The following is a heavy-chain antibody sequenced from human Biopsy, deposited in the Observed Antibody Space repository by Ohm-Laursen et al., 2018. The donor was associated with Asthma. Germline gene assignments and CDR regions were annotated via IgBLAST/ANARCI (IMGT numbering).Heavy chain of an antibody. CDR1: GGSISSDDYY. CDR2: IYSSGDT. J-gene: IGHJ6*02. CDR3: ARAIHGGNSDRLDFYYYGLDI. V-gene: IGHV4-30-4*01. Sequence: PSETLSLTCTVSGGSISSDDYYWSWIRQAPGKGLEWIAYIYSSGDTYYSPSLKSRVSISLDTSKNQFSLRLTSVTAADTAVYYCARAIHGGNSDRLDFYYYGLDIWGQGTTVTVSS. D-gene: IGHD4-23*01.